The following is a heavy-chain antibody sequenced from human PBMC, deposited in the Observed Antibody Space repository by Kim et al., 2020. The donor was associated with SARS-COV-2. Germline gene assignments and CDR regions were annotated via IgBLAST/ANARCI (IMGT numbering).Heavy chain of an antibody. CDR2: TYYRSKWYN. CDR1: GDSVSSNSVV. J-gene: IGHJ6*02. D-gene: IGHD6-19*01. Sequence: SQTLSLTCAISGDSVSSNSVVWNWIRQSPSRGLEWLGRTYYRSKWYNDYAVSVKSRITINPDTSKNQFSLQLNSVTPEDTAVYYCARRRAVADKHGMYVWGQGTAVTVSS. CDR3: ARRRAVADKHGMYV. V-gene: IGHV6-1*01.